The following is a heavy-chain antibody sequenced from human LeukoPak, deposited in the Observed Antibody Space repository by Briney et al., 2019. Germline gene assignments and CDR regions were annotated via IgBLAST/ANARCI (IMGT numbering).Heavy chain of an antibody. CDR3: ARGVKDGYNWLDY. Sequence: GGSLRLSCAASGFTFSGCSMNWVRQAPGKGLEWVSYISSSSSTIYYADSVKGRFTISRDNAKNSLYLQMNSLRDEDTAVYYCARGVKDGYNWLDYWGQGTLVTVSS. CDR1: GFTFSGCS. D-gene: IGHD5-24*01. CDR2: ISSSSSTI. J-gene: IGHJ4*02. V-gene: IGHV3-48*02.